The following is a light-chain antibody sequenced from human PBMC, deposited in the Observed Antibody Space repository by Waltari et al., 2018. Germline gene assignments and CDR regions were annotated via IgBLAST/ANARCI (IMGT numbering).Light chain of an antibody. CDR2: WSS. CDR3: QQYYRNPYT. J-gene: IGKJ2*01. CDR1: QSILYSANNKNY. Sequence: DIVVTQSPDSQAVSLGEKATISCKCSQSILYSANNKNYLAWFQKKPGQPPKLLIYWSSTRESGVPDRFSGSGSGTEFSLTISGLQAEDVAVYYCQQYYRNPYTFGQGTNLEI. V-gene: IGKV4-1*01.